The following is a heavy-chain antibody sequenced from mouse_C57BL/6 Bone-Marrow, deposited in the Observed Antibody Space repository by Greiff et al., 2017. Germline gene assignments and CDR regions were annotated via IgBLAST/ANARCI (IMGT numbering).Heavy chain of an antibody. CDR3: TRGGDYWYFDV. CDR2: IDPETGGT. J-gene: IGHJ1*03. Sequence: QVQLKESGAELVRPGASVTLSCKASGYTFTDYEMHWVKQTPVHGLEWIGAIDPETGGTAYNQKFKGKAILTADKSSSTAYMELRSLTSEDSAVYYCTRGGDYWYFDVWGTGTTVTVSS. V-gene: IGHV1-15*01. CDR1: GYTFTDYE.